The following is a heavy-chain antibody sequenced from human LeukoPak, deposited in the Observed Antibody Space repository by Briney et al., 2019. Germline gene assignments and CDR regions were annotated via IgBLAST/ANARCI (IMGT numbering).Heavy chain of an antibody. CDR1: GFTFSYYA. D-gene: IGHD3-22*01. CDR3: ARDREHYDSGGYSSFFDH. CDR2: LSYDGSKK. J-gene: IGHJ4*02. Sequence: GGSLRLSCAASGFTFSYYAMRWVRQAPGKGLEWVAVLSYDGSKKYYADSVKGRFTISRDNSKNTLYLQMNRLRGEDTAVYYCARDREHYDSGGYSSFFDHWGQGTQVTVSS. V-gene: IGHV3-30-3*01.